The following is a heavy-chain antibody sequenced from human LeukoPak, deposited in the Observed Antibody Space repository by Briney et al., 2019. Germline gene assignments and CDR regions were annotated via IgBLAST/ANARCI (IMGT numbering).Heavy chain of an antibody. CDR2: IWYDGSNK. Sequence: RSLRLSCAASGFTFSSYGMHWVRQAPGKGLEWVAVIWYDGSNKYYADSVKGRFTISRDNSKNTLYLQMNSLRAEDTAVYYCAGGTSTDDAFDIWGQGTMVTVSS. J-gene: IGHJ3*02. CDR1: GFTFSSYG. CDR3: AGGTSTDDAFDI. V-gene: IGHV3-33*01. D-gene: IGHD2-2*01.